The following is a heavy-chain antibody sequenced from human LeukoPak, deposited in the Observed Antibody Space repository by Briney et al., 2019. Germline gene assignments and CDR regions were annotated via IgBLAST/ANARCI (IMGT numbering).Heavy chain of an antibody. D-gene: IGHD3-22*01. CDR1: GGSISSSSYY. CDR2: IYYSGST. CDR3: ARRRVYYDSSGYYYFDY. Sequence: SETLSLTCTVSGGSISSSSYYWGWIRQPPGKGLEWIGSIYYSGSTYYNPSLKSRVTISVDTSKNQFSLKLSSVTAADTAVYYCARRRVYYDSSGYYYFDYWGQGTLVTVSS. V-gene: IGHV4-39*01. J-gene: IGHJ4*02.